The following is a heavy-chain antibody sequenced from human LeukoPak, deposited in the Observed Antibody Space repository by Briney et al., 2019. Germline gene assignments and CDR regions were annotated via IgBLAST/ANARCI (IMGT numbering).Heavy chain of an antibody. V-gene: IGHV3-21*01. CDR1: GFTFSIYS. CDR3: AREEPEVFDF. J-gene: IGHJ4*02. Sequence: PGGSLRLSCAASGFTFSIYSMNWVRQVPGKGLEWVSSIGSSSSSIYYADSVKGRFTISRDNAKNSLYLQMNSLRAEHTAVYYWAREEPEVFDFWGQGTLVTVSS. D-gene: IGHD1-14*01. CDR2: IGSSSSSI.